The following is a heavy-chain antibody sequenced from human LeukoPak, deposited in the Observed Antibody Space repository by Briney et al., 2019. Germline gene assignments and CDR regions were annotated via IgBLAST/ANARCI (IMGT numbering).Heavy chain of an antibody. CDR3: ARDLGYCTGGTCYPNWFDP. D-gene: IGHD2-15*01. V-gene: IGHV1-3*01. Sequence: GASVKVSCKASGYTFTSYAMHWVRQAPGQRLEWMGWINAGNDNTKYSQKFQGRVTITRDTSASTAYKELSSLRSEDTAVYYCARDLGYCTGGTCYPNWFDPWGQGTLVTVSS. J-gene: IGHJ5*02. CDR1: GYTFTSYA. CDR2: INAGNDNT.